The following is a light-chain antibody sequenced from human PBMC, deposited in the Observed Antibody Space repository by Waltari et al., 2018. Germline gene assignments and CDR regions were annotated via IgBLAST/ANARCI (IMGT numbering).Light chain of an antibody. CDR3: QQRGT. Sequence: EIVLTQSPVTLSLSQGERATLSCRASQSLRSSSAWYQQKPGQDPRLLIYDTSNRATGIPPRFSGSGSATDFTLTISSLEPEDFAVYYCQQRGTFGQGTKVEIK. CDR2: DTS. V-gene: IGKV3-11*01. J-gene: IGKJ1*01. CDR1: QSLRSS.